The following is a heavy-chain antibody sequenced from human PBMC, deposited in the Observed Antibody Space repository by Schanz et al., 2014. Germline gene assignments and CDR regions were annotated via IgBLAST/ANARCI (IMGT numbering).Heavy chain of an antibody. Sequence: EMQLVESGGGLIQPGGSLRLSCAASGFTVTSYYMSWVRQAPGKGLEWVSVIYSGDNTYYADSVKGRFTISRDNSKNTLYLHMNSLRVEDTAVYFCARDGGRDGYNLAFDVWGQGTLVTVSS. J-gene: IGHJ3*01. CDR2: IYSGDNT. D-gene: IGHD5-12*01. CDR3: ARDGGRDGYNLAFDV. CDR1: GFTVTSYY. V-gene: IGHV3-53*01.